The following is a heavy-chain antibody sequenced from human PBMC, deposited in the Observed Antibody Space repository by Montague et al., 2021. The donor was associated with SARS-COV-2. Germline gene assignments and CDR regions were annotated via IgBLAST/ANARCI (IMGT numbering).Heavy chain of an antibody. CDR2: SSCSDGGK. CDR1: GFTFSNSA. Sequence: SLRLSCAASGFTFSNSAMHWVRQAPGKGLEWVSGSSCSDGGKHYADSVKGRFTISRDNSKNVLYLQMNSLRAEDTALYYCAKDSYYYGLGYGMDVWGQGTTVTVSS. J-gene: IGHJ6*02. V-gene: IGHV3-23*01. CDR3: AKDSYYYGLGYGMDV. D-gene: IGHD3-10*01.